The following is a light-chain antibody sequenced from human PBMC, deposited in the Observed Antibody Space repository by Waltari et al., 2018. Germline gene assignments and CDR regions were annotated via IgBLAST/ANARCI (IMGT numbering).Light chain of an antibody. V-gene: IGKV4-1*01. CDR1: QSVLYSPNNKNS. Sequence: DIGMTQSPDSLAVSLGERATINCKTSQSVLYSPNNKNSLAWYQQKPGQPPKLLIYWASTRESGVPDRFSGSGSGTEFTLTISSLQAEDVAVYYCLQYYSSPPVYTCGPGTKLEIK. CDR3: LQYYSSPPVYT. J-gene: IGKJ2*01. CDR2: WAS.